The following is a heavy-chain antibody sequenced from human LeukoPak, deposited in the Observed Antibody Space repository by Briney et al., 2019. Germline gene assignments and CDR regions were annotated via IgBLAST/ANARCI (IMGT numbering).Heavy chain of an antibody. CDR2: IYYSGST. CDR1: GGSISSYY. J-gene: IGHJ4*02. V-gene: IGHV4-59*01. D-gene: IGHD1-26*01. Sequence: PSETLSLTCTVSGGSISSYYLSWIRQPPGRGLEWIGYIYYSGSTNYNPSLKSRVTISVDTSKNQFSLKLSSVTAADTAVYYCARGGHSGSYYDFDYWGQGTLVTVSS. CDR3: ARGGHSGSYYDFDY.